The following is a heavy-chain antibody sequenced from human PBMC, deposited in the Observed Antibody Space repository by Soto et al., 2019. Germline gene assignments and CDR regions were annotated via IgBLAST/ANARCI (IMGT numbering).Heavy chain of an antibody. Sequence: GASVKVSCKASGYTFTSYDINWVRQATGQRLEWMGIINPSGGSTSYAQKFRGRVTMTRDTSTSTVYMELSSLRSVDTAVYYCAREPLTGYRGGDCYGAFDYWGQGTLVTVSS. J-gene: IGHJ4*02. D-gene: IGHD2-21*02. V-gene: IGHV1-46*01. CDR3: AREPLTGYRGGDCYGAFDY. CDR1: GYTFTSYD. CDR2: INPSGGST.